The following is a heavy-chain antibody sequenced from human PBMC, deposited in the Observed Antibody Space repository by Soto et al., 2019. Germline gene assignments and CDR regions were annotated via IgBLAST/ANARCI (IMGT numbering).Heavy chain of an antibody. CDR1: GGSFSGYY. J-gene: IGHJ5*02. V-gene: IGHV4-34*01. D-gene: IGHD4-4*01. CDR3: ARREEGSNYYPTNGFDP. Sequence: QVQLQQWGAGLLKPSETLSLTCAVYGGSFSGYYWSWIRQPPGKGLERIGEVNHSGGTTYNPSLKSRITISVDTSKNQFSLKRSSVTDAVTAVYYCARREEGSNYYPTNGFDPWGQGTLVTVSS. CDR2: VNHSGGT.